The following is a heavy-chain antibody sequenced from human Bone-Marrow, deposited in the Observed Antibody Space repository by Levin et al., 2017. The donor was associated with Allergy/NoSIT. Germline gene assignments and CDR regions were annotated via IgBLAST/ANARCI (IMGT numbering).Heavy chain of an antibody. J-gene: IGHJ4*02. Sequence: QAGGSLRLSCVASGFTFSSFGMHWVRQAPGKGLEWVAGISYDGNNVFYIDSVKGRFTISRDDSKNTLFLQMNSLRVDDTAVYYCANGRGIYSDGYFDCWGQGTLVSVSS. V-gene: IGHV3-30*18. CDR3: ANGRGIYSDGYFDC. D-gene: IGHD3-10*01. CDR2: ISYDGNNV. CDR1: GFTFSSFG.